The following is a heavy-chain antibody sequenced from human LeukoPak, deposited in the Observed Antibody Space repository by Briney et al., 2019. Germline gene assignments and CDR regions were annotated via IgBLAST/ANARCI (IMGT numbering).Heavy chain of an antibody. D-gene: IGHD3-10*01. V-gene: IGHV1-46*01. CDR2: GGST. Sequence: GGSTSYAQTFQGRVTMTRDTSTSTVYMELSSLRSEDTAVYYCARGGGGSGSYYNSPQFGYWGQGTLVTVSS. CDR3: ARGGGGSGSYYNSPQFGY. J-gene: IGHJ4*02.